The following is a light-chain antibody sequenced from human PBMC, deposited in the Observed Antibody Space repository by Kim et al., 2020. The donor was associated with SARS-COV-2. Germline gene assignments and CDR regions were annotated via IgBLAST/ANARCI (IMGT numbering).Light chain of an antibody. Sequence: AAAGDGVTITCRASQSISSYLNWYQQKPGKAPKLLIYAASSLQSGVPSRFSGSGSGTDFTLTISSLQPEDFATYYCQQSYSTPRTFGQGTKVDIK. V-gene: IGKV1-39*01. CDR1: QSISSY. CDR2: AAS. J-gene: IGKJ1*01. CDR3: QQSYSTPRT.